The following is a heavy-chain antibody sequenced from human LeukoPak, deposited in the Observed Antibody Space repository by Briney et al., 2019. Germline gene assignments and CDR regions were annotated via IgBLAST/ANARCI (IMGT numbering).Heavy chain of an antibody. Sequence: KTGGSLRLSCAASGFTFSTYSMNWVRQAPGKGLEWVSSISSSSSYKYYADSMKGRFTISRDNAKNSLYLQMNSLRAEDTAVYYCAKSGGYGLIDYWGQGTLVTVSS. D-gene: IGHD6-25*01. CDR3: AKSGGYGLIDY. CDR2: ISSSSSYK. V-gene: IGHV3-21*01. J-gene: IGHJ4*01. CDR1: GFTFSTYS.